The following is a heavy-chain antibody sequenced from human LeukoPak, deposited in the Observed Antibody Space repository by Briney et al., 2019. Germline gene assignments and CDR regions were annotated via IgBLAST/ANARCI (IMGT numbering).Heavy chain of an antibody. CDR3: ARGSSTLYYMDV. Sequence: PSETLSLTCTVSGGSISSYDWSWLRQPPGKGLEWIGNIYYSGSTNYNPSLKSRVTISVDTSKNQFSLKLSSVTAADTAVYYCARGSSTLYYMDVWGKGTTVTVSS. CDR1: GGSISSYD. J-gene: IGHJ6*03. CDR2: IYYSGST. D-gene: IGHD2-2*01. V-gene: IGHV4-59*08.